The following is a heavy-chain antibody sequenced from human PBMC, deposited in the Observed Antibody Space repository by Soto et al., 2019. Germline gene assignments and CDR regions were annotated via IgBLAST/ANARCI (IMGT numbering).Heavy chain of an antibody. D-gene: IGHD3-10*01. CDR3: AREQSITMVRGVGPNNWFDP. J-gene: IGHJ5*02. V-gene: IGHV4-4*02. Sequence: PSETLSLTCAVSSGSISSSNWWSWVRQPPGKGLEWIGEIYHSGSTNYNPSLKSRVTISVDKSKNQFSLKLSSVTAADTAVYYCAREQSITMVRGVGPNNWFDPWGQGTLVTVSS. CDR2: IYHSGST. CDR1: SGSISSSNW.